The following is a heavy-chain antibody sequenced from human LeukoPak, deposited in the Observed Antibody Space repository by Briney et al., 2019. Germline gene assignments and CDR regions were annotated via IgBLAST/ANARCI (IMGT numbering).Heavy chain of an antibody. Sequence: PGGSLRLSCAASGFTFSSYSMNWVRQAAGKGLEWDSYISSSSSTIYYADSVKGRFTISRDNAKNSLYLQMNSLRDEDTAVYYCARARSGYYYMGFDYWGQGTLVTVSS. J-gene: IGHJ4*02. V-gene: IGHV3-48*02. CDR2: ISSSSSTI. D-gene: IGHD3-22*01. CDR1: GFTFSSYS. CDR3: ARARSGYYYMGFDY.